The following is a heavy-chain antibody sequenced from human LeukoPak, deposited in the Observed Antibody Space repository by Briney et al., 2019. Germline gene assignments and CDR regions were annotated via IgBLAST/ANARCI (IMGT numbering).Heavy chain of an antibody. D-gene: IGHD6-19*01. CDR3: ARDLANKGSSGWLENYFDY. Sequence: AETLSLTCTVSGGSISSYYWSWIRQLPGKGLEWIGYIYYSGSTNYNPSLKSRVTISVDTSKNQFSLKLSSVTAADTAVYYCARDLANKGSSGWLENYFDYWGQGTLVTVSS. J-gene: IGHJ4*02. CDR1: GGSISSYY. CDR2: IYYSGST. V-gene: IGHV4-59*01.